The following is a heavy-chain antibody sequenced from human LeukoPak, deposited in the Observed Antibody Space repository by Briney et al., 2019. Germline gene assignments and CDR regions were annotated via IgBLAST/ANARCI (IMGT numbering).Heavy chain of an antibody. Sequence: ASVKVSCKASGGTFSSYTIIWVRQAPGQGLEWMGWISAYNGNTNYAQKLQGRVTMTTDTSTSTAYMELRSLRSDDTAVYYCARDAYCGGDCYDYWGQGTLVTVSS. CDR2: ISAYNGNT. D-gene: IGHD2-21*01. CDR1: GGTFSSYT. V-gene: IGHV1-18*01. CDR3: ARDAYCGGDCYDY. J-gene: IGHJ4*02.